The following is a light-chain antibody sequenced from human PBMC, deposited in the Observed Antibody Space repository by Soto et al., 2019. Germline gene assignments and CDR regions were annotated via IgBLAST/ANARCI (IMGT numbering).Light chain of an antibody. J-gene: IGLJ1*01. Sequence: NFMLTQPHSVSESPGKTVPISCTRSGGSIASGYVQWYQQRPGSAPTTVIYEDNQRPSGVPDRFSGSIDRSSNSASLTISGLKTEDEADYYCQSYHSSTPYVFGTGTKVTVL. V-gene: IGLV6-57*03. CDR2: EDN. CDR3: QSYHSSTPYV. CDR1: GGSIASGY.